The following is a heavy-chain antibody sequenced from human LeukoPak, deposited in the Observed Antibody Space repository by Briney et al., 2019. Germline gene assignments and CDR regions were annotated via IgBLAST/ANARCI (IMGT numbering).Heavy chain of an antibody. Sequence: GGSLRLSCAASGFTVSGNYMSWVRQAPGKGLEWVSVLRSDGSTKYAESVKGRFTTSRDNSKNTLYVQMNSLGAEDTAVYYCARGERELPFDYWGQGTLVTVSS. CDR1: GFTVSGNY. J-gene: IGHJ4*02. V-gene: IGHV3-53*01. CDR2: LRSDGST. D-gene: IGHD1-26*01. CDR3: ARGERELPFDY.